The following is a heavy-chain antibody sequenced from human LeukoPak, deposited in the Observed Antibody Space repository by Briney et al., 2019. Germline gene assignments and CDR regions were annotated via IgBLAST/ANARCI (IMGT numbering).Heavy chain of an antibody. V-gene: IGHV3-23*01. CDR3: AKGVLSGMRYYYAMDA. D-gene: IGHD3-10*01. Sequence: GGSLRLSCAASGFTFNNYAMNWVRQAPGKGLEWVSSITSSGDTTHYADSVRGRFTISRDNSRNTLSLQMTSLRAEDTAVYYCAKGVLSGMRYYYAMDAWGKGTTVTVSS. CDR2: ITSSGDTT. J-gene: IGHJ6*04. CDR1: GFTFNNYA.